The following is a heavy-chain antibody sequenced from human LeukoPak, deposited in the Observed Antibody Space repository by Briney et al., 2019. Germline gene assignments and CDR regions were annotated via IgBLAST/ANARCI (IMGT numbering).Heavy chain of an antibody. D-gene: IGHD4-17*01. CDR2: IYYSGST. Sequence: PSETLSLTCTVSGGSISSSNFYWGWIRQPPGKGLEWIGSIYYSGSTNYNPSLKSRVTISVDTSKNQFSLKLSSVTAADTAVYYCARGGLRISGRRLDWWGQGTLVTVSS. V-gene: IGHV4-39*07. J-gene: IGHJ4*02. CDR3: ARGGLRISGRRLDW. CDR1: GGSISSSNFY.